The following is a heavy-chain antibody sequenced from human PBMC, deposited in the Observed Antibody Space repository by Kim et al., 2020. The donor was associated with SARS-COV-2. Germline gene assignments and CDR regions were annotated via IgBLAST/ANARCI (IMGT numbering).Heavy chain of an antibody. V-gene: IGHV3-30*18. CDR1: GFTFSSYG. D-gene: IGHD2-2*01. Sequence: GGSLRLSCAASGFTFSSYGMHWVRQAPGKGLEWVAVISYDGSNKYYADSVKGRFTISRDNSKNTLYLQMNSLRAEDTAVYYCAKARVVPAAMGGGNWFDPWGQGTLVTVSS. CDR2: ISYDGSNK. CDR3: AKARVVPAAMGGGNWFDP. J-gene: IGHJ5*02.